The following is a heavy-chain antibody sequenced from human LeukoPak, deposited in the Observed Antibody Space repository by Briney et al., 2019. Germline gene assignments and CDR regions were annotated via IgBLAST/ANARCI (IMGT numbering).Heavy chain of an antibody. J-gene: IGHJ4*02. Sequence: ASVKVSCKAFGYTFTSNYMHWVRQAPGQGPEWMGVISPSGGSTTYAQKFQGRVTLTRDMSTSTDYLELSSLRSEDTAVYYCAKLEQQHYYLDYWGQGTLVTVSS. CDR2: ISPSGGST. CDR1: GYTFTSNY. V-gene: IGHV1-46*01. CDR3: AKLEQQHYYLDY. D-gene: IGHD6-13*01.